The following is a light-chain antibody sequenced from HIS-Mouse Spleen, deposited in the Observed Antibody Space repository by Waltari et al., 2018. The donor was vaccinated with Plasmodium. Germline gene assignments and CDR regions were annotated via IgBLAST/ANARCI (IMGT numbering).Light chain of an antibody. V-gene: IGKV3-20*01. J-gene: IGKJ4*01. CDR1: QSVSSSY. CDR2: GAS. Sequence: EIVLTQSPGTLSLSPGERATLSCRASQSVSSSYLAWYQQKPGQAPRLPIYGASSRATGIPDRVSGSGSGTDFTLTISRLEPEDFAVYYCQQYGSSPLTFGGGTKVEIK. CDR3: QQYGSSPLT.